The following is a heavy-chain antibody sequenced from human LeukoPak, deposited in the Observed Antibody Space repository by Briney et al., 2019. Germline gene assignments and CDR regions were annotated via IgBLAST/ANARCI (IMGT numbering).Heavy chain of an antibody. D-gene: IGHD3-3*01. CDR3: ARPSGSPRNAFDI. CDR1: GFTFSSYS. CDR2: ISSSSSYI. Sequence: PGGSLRLSCAASGFTFSSYSMNWVRQAPGKGLEWVSSISSSSSYIYYADSVKGRFTISRDNAKNSLYLQMNSLRAEDTAVYYCARPSGSPRNAFDIWGQGTMVTVYS. V-gene: IGHV3-21*01. J-gene: IGHJ3*02.